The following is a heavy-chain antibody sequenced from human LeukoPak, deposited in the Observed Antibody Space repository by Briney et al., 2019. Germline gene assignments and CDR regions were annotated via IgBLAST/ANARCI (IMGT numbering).Heavy chain of an antibody. V-gene: IGHV1-18*01. Sequence: ASVTVSFKASGYTFTSYGISWVRQAPGQGLEWMGWISAYNGNTHYAQKLQGRVTMTTDTSTSTAYMELSSLRSEDTAVYYCARGAVMVTLATHFDYWGQGTLVTVSS. D-gene: IGHD5-18*01. J-gene: IGHJ4*02. CDR2: ISAYNGNT. CDR3: ARGAVMVTLATHFDY. CDR1: GYTFTSYG.